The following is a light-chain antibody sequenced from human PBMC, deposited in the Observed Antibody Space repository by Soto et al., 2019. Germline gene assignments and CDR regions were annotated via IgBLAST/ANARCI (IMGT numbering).Light chain of an antibody. Sequence: EIVMTQSPATLSVSPGERATLSCRASRSVSTNLAWYQQKPGQPPRLLIYGASTRATGIPARFSGSGSGTEFTLTISSLQSEDFAVYHCQQHNNWPQTFGQGTKV. J-gene: IGKJ1*01. CDR3: QQHNNWPQT. CDR1: RSVSTN. V-gene: IGKV3-15*01. CDR2: GAS.